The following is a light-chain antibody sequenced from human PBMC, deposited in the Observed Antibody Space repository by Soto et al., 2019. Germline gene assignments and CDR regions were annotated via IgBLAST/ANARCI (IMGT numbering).Light chain of an antibody. CDR1: SSDVGGYNY. V-gene: IGLV2-11*01. CDR2: DVG. CDR3: SSYTTSYFYV. J-gene: IGLJ1*01. Sequence: QSALAQPRSVSGSPGQSVTISCTGTSSDVGGYNYVSWYQQHPGKAPKLMIYDVGKRPSGVPDRFSGSKSDNTASLTISGLQAEDEAHYYCSSYTTSYFYVFGPGTKVTVL.